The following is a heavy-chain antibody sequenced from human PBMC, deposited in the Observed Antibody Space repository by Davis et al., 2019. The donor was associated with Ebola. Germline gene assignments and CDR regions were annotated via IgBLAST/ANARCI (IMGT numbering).Heavy chain of an antibody. CDR3: AKFRGYSGYLYYYYGMDV. CDR2: IYSGGST. Sequence: GESLKISCAASGFTASSNYMSWVRQAPGKGLEWVSVIYSGGSTYYADSVKGRFTISRDNSKNPLYLQMNSLRAEDTAVYYCAKFRGYSGYLYYYYGMDVWGQGTTVTVSS. V-gene: IGHV3-53*01. J-gene: IGHJ6*02. CDR1: GFTASSNY. D-gene: IGHD5-12*01.